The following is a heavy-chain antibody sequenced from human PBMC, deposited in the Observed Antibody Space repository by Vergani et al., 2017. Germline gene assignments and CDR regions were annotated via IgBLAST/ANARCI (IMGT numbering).Heavy chain of an antibody. CDR2: IIPIFGTA. V-gene: IGHV1-69*01. CDR1: GGTFSSYA. CDR3: ASTYYYDSGGDSNYNYMDV. D-gene: IGHD3-22*01. Sequence: QVQLVQSGAEVKKPGSSVKVSCKASGGTFSSYAISWVRQAPGQGLEWMGGIIPIFGTANYAQKFQGRVTITADESTSTTYMELSSLRSEDTAVYYCASTYYYDSGGDSNYNYMDVWGKGTTVTVSS. J-gene: IGHJ6*03.